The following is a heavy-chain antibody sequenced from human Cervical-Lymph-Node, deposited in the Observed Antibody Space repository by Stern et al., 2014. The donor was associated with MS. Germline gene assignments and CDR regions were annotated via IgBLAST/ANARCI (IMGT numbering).Heavy chain of an antibody. Sequence: QVQLVQSGSELKKPGASVTVSCKASGYTFDNFALNWVRLAPGQGLEWMGWINTDTGKPTYAPGFTGRFVFSLDTSVSTAYLQINSLKAEDTAIYYCARRSGVGREWDWFDPWGQGTLVTVYS. D-gene: IGHD1-26*01. J-gene: IGHJ5*02. CDR2: INTDTGKP. CDR3: ARRSGVGREWDWFDP. CDR1: GYTFDNFA. V-gene: IGHV7-4-1*02.